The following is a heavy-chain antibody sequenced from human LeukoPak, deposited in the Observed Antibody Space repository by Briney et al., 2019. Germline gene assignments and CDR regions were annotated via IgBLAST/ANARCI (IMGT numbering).Heavy chain of an antibody. D-gene: IGHD3-9*01. CDR3: ARGRDWADY. J-gene: IGHJ4*02. CDR1: GYTFTSYD. Sequence: SSVKVSCKSSGYTFTSYDINLVRQATGQGLEWMGWMNPNSGNTGYAQKFQGRVTMTRNTSISTAYMELSSLRSEDTAVYYCARGRDWADYWGQGTLVTVSS. CDR2: MNPNSGNT. V-gene: IGHV1-8*01.